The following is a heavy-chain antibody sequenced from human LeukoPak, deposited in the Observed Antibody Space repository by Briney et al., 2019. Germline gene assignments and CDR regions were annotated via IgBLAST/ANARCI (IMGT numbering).Heavy chain of an antibody. J-gene: IGHJ4*02. V-gene: IGHV3-11*06. CDR2: NSNHSSYT. D-gene: IGHD3-9*01. CDR3: ARGLSYDILTGYYS. CDR1: GGTFSNNY. Sequence: GGALRLSCAASGGTFSNNYWCWGGRAPRGGVEGGSENSNHSSYTNYTDSVKSRFTISRDNAKNSLYLQMNRLTAEDTAVYYCARGLSYDILTGYYSWGQGTLVTASS.